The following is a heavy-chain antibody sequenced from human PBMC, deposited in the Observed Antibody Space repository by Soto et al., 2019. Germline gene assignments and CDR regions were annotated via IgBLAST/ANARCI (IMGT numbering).Heavy chain of an antibody. CDR2: ISSSSSYI. J-gene: IGHJ4*02. Sequence: PGGSLRLSCAGSGFIFSHFPMTWVRQAPGEGLEWVSSISSSSSYIYYADSVKGRFTISRDNAKNSLYLQMNSLRAEDTAVYYCARDLEAPASGWYLGRHFDYWGQGTLVTVSS. CDR3: ARDLEAPASGWYLGRHFDY. V-gene: IGHV3-21*01. CDR1: GFIFSHFP. D-gene: IGHD6-19*01.